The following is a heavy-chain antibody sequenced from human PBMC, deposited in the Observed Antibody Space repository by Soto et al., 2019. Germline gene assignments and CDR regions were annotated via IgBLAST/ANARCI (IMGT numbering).Heavy chain of an antibody. V-gene: IGHV1-46*01. CDR3: ARELAVYCSGGSCYSSAVYCYYYGMDV. Sequence: QVQLVQSGAEVKKPGASVKVSCKASGYTFTSYYMHWVRQAPGQGLEWMGIINPSGGSTSYAQKVQGRVTMNGDTSTSTGYMELSSLRSEYTAVYYRARELAVYCSGGSCYSSAVYCYYYGMDVWGQGTTVTVSS. D-gene: IGHD2-15*01. CDR1: GYTFTSYY. CDR2: INPSGGST. J-gene: IGHJ6*02.